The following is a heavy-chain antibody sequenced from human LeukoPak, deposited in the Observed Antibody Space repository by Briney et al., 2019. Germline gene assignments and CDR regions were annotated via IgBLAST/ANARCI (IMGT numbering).Heavy chain of an antibody. J-gene: IGHJ4*02. CDR1: GFPFSSYS. Sequence: GGTLRLSCAASGFPFSSYSMNWVRQAPGKGLEWVSSISSISNYIYYADSGEGRFSISRDNAKNALYLQRNSLRAEDTAVYYCARDGRIYCSSTSCYRDVGDYGGQETLVTVST. V-gene: IGHV3-21*01. CDR3: ARDGRIYCSSTSCYRDVGDY. CDR2: ISSISNYI. D-gene: IGHD2-2*01.